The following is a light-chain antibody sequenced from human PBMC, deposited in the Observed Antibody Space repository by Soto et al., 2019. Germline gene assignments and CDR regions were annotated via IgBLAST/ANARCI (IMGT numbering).Light chain of an antibody. CDR2: GAS. J-gene: IGKJ1*01. CDR1: QSVSSN. Sequence: EIVLTQSPGTLSLSPGERATLSCRASQSVSSNLAWYQQKPGQAPRLLIYGASTRATGIPARFSGSGSGTEFTLTISSLQSEDFAVYYCQQYNNWTTFGQGTKVDIK. CDR3: QQYNNWTT. V-gene: IGKV3-15*01.